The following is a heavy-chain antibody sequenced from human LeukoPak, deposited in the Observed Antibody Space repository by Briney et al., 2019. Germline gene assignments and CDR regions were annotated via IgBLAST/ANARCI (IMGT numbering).Heavy chain of an antibody. CDR3: ARDLAYSSGWGSFDY. J-gene: IGHJ4*02. D-gene: IGHD6-19*01. V-gene: IGHV3-7*01. CDR1: GFTFSSYW. Sequence: GGSLRLSRAASGFTFSSYWMSWVRQAPGKGLEWVANIKQDGSEKYYVDSVKGRFTISRDNAKNSLYLQMNSLRAEDTAVYYCARDLAYSSGWGSFDYWGQGTLVTVSS. CDR2: IKQDGSEK.